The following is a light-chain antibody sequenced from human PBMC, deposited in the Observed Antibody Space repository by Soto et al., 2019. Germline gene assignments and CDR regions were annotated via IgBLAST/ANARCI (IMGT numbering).Light chain of an antibody. V-gene: IGLV1-40*01. Sequence: QSVLTQPPSVSGAPGQRVIISCTGDSSNIGADYEVHWYQQLPGTAPKLLIYGNTNRPSGVPDRFSGSKSGSSASLAITGLQAEDEAEYYCQSYDNTLKGCVFGTGTKLTVL. CDR1: SSNIGADYE. CDR2: GNT. CDR3: QSYDNTLKGCV. J-gene: IGLJ1*01.